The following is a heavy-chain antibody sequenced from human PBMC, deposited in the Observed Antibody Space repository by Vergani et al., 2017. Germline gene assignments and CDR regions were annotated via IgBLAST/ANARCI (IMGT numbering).Heavy chain of an antibody. CDR2: IKQDGSEK. D-gene: IGHD2-15*01. CDR3: ARVQGYCSGSSCLTPDY. J-gene: IGHJ4*02. V-gene: IGHV3-7*03. CDR1: GFTFSRYW. Sequence: EVQLVESGGGLVQPGGSLRLSCAASGFTFSRYWMSWVRQAPGKGLEWVANIKQDGSEKYYVDSVKGRFTISRDNAKNSLYLQMNNLSAEDTAVYYCARVQGYCSGSSCLTPDYWGQGTLVTVSA.